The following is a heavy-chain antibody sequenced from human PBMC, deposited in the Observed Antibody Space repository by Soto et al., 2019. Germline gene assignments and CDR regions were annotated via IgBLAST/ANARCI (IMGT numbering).Heavy chain of an antibody. CDR1: GGTFTKYA. J-gene: IGHJ3*01. CDR2: IVPLPGTT. CDR3: ASVVGGLGGSSGWHDYDLDV. Sequence: QVQLVQSGAAVRKPGSSVKVSCKASGGTFTKYAITWVRQAPRQGLEWMGGIVPLPGTTNYAQKFRGRVTISADESTSTAYLELSSLRSEDTAAYYSASVVGGLGGSSGWHDYDLDVRGQGTMVTVSS. D-gene: IGHD3-16*01. V-gene: IGHV1-69*01.